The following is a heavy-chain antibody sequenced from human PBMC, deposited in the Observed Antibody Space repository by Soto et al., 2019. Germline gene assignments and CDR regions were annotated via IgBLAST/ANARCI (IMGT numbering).Heavy chain of an antibody. Sequence: GGSLRLSCAASGFTFSNAWMSWVRQAPGKGLEWVGRIKSKTDGGTTDYAAPVKGRFTISRDDSKNTLYLQMNSLKTEDTAVYYCTTPYSSSSYALDIWGQGTMVTVSS. CDR2: IKSKTDGGTT. J-gene: IGHJ3*02. D-gene: IGHD6-6*01. CDR1: GFTFSNAW. V-gene: IGHV3-15*01. CDR3: TTPYSSSSYALDI.